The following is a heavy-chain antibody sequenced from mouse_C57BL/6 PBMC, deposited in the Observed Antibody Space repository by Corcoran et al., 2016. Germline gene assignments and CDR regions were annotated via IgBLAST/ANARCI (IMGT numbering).Heavy chain of an antibody. CDR2: INTYSGVP. J-gene: IGHJ3*01. CDR1: GYTFTTYG. Sequence: QIQLVQSGPELKKPGETVKISCKASGYTFTTYGMSWVKQAPGKGLKWMGWINTYSGVPTYADDFKGRFAFSLETSASTAYLQINNLKNEDTATYFCARDGSSYSWFAYWGLGTLVTVSA. V-gene: IGHV9-3*01. CDR3: ARDGSSYSWFAY. D-gene: IGHD1-1*01.